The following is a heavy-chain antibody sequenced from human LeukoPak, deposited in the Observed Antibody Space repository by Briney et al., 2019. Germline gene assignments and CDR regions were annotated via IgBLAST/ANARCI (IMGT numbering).Heavy chain of an antibody. J-gene: IGHJ4*02. CDR1: GDSISSSSYY. CDR3: ARVVHDYVWGSYRFDY. D-gene: IGHD3-16*02. Sequence: SETLSLTCTVSGDSISSSSYYWGWIRQPPAKGLEWIGSIYYSGSPYYNPSLKSRVTISVDTSKNQFYLKLSSVTAADTAVYYCARVVHDYVWGSYRFDYWGQGTLVTVSS. CDR2: IYYSGSP. V-gene: IGHV4-39*01.